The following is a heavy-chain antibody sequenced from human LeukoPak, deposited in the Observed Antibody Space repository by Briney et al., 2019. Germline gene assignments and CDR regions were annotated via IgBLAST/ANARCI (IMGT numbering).Heavy chain of an antibody. V-gene: IGHV3-48*01. Sequence: GGSLRLSCAASGFTFSSYSMNWVRQAPGKGLEWVSYISSSSSTIYYADSVKGRFTISRDNAKNSLYLQMNSLRTEDTAVYYCARDRFAEYSSSSFRAPNRYHYYYMDVWGEGTAVTVSS. CDR2: ISSSSSTI. CDR3: ARDRFAEYSSSSFRAPNRYHYYYMDV. D-gene: IGHD6-6*01. J-gene: IGHJ6*03. CDR1: GFTFSSYS.